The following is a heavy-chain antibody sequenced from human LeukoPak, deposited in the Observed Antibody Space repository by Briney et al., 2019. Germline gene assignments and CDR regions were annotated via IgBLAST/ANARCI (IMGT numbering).Heavy chain of an antibody. CDR3: AKDQDGLDI. V-gene: IGHV3-9*03. CDR2: ISWNSGSI. J-gene: IGHJ3*02. Sequence: PGGSLRLSCAASGFTFDDYAMHWVRQAPGKGLEWVSGISWNSGSIGYADSVKGRFTISRDNAKNSLYLQMNSLRAEDMALYYCAKDQDGLDIWGQGTMVTVSS. CDR1: GFTFDDYA.